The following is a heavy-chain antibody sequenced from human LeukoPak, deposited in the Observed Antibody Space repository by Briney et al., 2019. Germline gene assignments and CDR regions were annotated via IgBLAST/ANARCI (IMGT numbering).Heavy chain of an antibody. Sequence: SGGSLRLSCAASGFTFSSYDMHWVRQATGKGLEWVSAIGTAGDTYYPGSVKGRFTVSRENAKNSLYLQMNSLRAGDTAVYYCARAYCSGGSCDTGLDYWGQGTLDTVSS. V-gene: IGHV3-13*01. D-gene: IGHD2-15*01. CDR3: ARAYCSGGSCDTGLDY. J-gene: IGHJ4*02. CDR2: IGTAGDT. CDR1: GFTFSSYD.